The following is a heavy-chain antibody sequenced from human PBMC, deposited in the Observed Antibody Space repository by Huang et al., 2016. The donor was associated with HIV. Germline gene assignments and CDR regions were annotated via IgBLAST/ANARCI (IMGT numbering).Heavy chain of an antibody. V-gene: IGHV3-74*01. J-gene: IGHJ6*03. CDR3: AKNPSITAVDSDYYYYYMDV. D-gene: IGHD6-13*01. Sequence: EVQLVESGGGLVQPGGSLRLSCAASGFSFRNHWMHWVRHAQGKGLDWIVRINGDGMGRSHADSVKRRLTISRDSAQNTVHRNMNSLRAEDTAVYCCAKNPSITAVDSDYYYYYMDVWGKGTTVTVS. CDR2: INGDGMGR. CDR1: GFSFRNHW.